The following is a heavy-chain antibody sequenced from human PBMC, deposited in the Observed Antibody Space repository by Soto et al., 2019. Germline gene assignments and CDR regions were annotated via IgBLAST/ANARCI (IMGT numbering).Heavy chain of an antibody. V-gene: IGHV3-15*01. CDR2: IKSKRDGETT. Sequence: DVQLVESGGDFVKPGGSLRLSCAVSGFTFSGAWMSWVRQAPGKGLEWVGRIKSKRDGETTDYTAPVKGRFTISRDDSKNTLYLQMNSLKDEDTAVHYCSTVQPSDPRWAHFDYGGQGTLVTVSS. D-gene: IGHD1-26*01. CDR1: GFTFSGAW. CDR3: STVQPSDPRWAHFDY. J-gene: IGHJ4*02.